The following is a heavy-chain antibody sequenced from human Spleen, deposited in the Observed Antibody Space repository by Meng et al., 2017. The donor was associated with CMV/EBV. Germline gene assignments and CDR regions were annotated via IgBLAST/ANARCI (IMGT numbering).Heavy chain of an antibody. CDR2: INHSGST. Sequence: SETLSLTCAVYGGSFSGYYWSWIRQPPGKGLEWIGEINHSGSTNYNPSLKSRVTISVDTSKNQFSLKLSSVTAADTAVYYCARGFRLGYYGSGSYYNVGQTFDYWGQGTLVTVSS. D-gene: IGHD3-10*01. CDR3: ARGFRLGYYGSGSYYNVGQTFDY. J-gene: IGHJ4*02. CDR1: GGSFSGYY. V-gene: IGHV4-34*01.